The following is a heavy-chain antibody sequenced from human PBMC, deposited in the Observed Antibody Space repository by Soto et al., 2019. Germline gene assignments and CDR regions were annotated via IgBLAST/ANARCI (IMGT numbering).Heavy chain of an antibody. V-gene: IGHV3-23*01. CDR1: GFTFSSHA. CDR2: ISNGGGSA. CDR3: EREVGPGPPYAFDI. J-gene: IGHJ3*02. D-gene: IGHD3-16*01. Sequence: EVQLLESGGGLVQPGGSLRLSCAASGFTFSSHAMSWARQAPGKGLEWVSGISNGGGSAYYADSVKGLFPISRDNSQNALYLHMHSLSAEDTSVYYCEREVGPGPPYAFDIWGQGTIVTVSS.